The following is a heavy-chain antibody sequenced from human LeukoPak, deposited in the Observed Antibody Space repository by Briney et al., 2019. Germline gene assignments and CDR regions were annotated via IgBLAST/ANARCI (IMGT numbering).Heavy chain of an antibody. CDR2: ISYDGSNK. V-gene: IGHV3-30*18. D-gene: IGHD3-9*01. J-gene: IGHJ4*02. Sequence: GRSLRLSCAASGFTFSSYGMHWVRQAPGKGLEWVAVISYDGSNKYYADSVKGRFTISRDNSKNTLYLQVNSLRAEDTAVYYCTKGGVVLTILDYRGQGTLVTVSS. CDR3: TKGGVVLTILDY. CDR1: GFTFSSYG.